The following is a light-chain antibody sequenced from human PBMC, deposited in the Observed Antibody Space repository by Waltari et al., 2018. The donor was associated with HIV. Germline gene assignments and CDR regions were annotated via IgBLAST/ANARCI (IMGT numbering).Light chain of an antibody. CDR3: SSYTSSSTLV. CDR1: SSDVGGYNR. Sequence: QSALTQPPSVSGSPGQSVTISCTGSSSDVGGYNRVSWYQQSPGTVPKLIISEVNNRPSGVPDRFSGSKSGNTASLSISGLQAEDEGDYYCSSYTSSSTLVFGGGTKLTVL. J-gene: IGLJ2*01. V-gene: IGLV2-18*02. CDR2: EVN.